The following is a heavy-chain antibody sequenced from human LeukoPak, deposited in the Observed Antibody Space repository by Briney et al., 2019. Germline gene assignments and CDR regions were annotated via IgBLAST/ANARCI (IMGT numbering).Heavy chain of an antibody. Sequence: XXSLRLSCAASGFTFSSYSMNWVRQAPGKGLEWVSYISSSSSTIYYADSVKGRFTISRDNAKNSLYLQMNSLRAEDTAVYYCARDGVAVRYFDWLPASYYGMDVWGQGTTVTVSS. CDR3: ARDGVAVRYFDWLPASYYGMDV. V-gene: IGHV3-48*01. CDR1: GFTFSSYS. J-gene: IGHJ6*02. CDR2: ISSSSSTI. D-gene: IGHD3-9*01.